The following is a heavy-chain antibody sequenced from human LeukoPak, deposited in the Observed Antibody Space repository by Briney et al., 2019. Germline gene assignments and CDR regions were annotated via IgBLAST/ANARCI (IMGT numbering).Heavy chain of an antibody. CDR2: IYYSGST. Sequence: KASETLSLTCTVSGGSISSYYWSWIRQPPGKGLEWIGYIYYSGSTNYNPSLKCRVTISVDTSKNQFSLKLSSVTAADTAVYYCARGRGYAFDIWGQGTMVTVSS. D-gene: IGHD1-26*01. CDR1: GGSISSYY. CDR3: ARGRGYAFDI. V-gene: IGHV4-59*01. J-gene: IGHJ3*02.